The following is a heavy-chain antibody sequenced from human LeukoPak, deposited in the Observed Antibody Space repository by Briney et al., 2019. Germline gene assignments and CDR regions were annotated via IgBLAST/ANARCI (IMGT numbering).Heavy chain of an antibody. CDR2: IYSAGTT. CDR3: AGGVLPYYFDY. J-gene: IGHJ4*02. D-gene: IGHD3-3*01. CDR1: GFAVNSNY. V-gene: IGHV3-66*01. Sequence: GGSLRLSCAASGFAVNSNYMSWVRQAPGKGLEWVSVIYSAGTTFYADSVKGRLSISRDNSMNTLYLHMDSLRAEDTAVYYCAGGVLPYYFDYWGQGTLVTVSA.